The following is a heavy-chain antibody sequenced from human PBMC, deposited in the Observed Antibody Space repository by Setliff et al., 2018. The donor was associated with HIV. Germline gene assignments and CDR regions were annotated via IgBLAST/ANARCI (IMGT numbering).Heavy chain of an antibody. J-gene: IGHJ4*02. CDR1: GFTFSSAW. D-gene: IGHD3-10*01. V-gene: IGHV3-7*01. CDR2: IKQDGSEK. CDR3: ATDLLWFGERGFDY. Sequence: GGSLRLSCAASGFTFSSAWMSWVRQAPGKGLEWVANIKQDGSEKYYVDSVKGRLTISRDNAKNSLYLQMNSLRVEDTAVYYCATDLLWFGERGFDYWGQGTLVTVSS.